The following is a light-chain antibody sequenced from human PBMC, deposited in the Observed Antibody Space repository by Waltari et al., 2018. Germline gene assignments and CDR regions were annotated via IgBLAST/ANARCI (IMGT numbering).Light chain of an antibody. CDR1: SRAVGAYTY. CDR3: SSYTNSNTLV. CDR2: DVS. Sequence: QSALTQPASVSGSPGQSITIPCTGTSRAVGAYTYIHGYQQHPGKAPKLMIYDVSNRPSGVSDRFSGSKSGNSASLTISGLQAEDEADYYCSSYTNSNTLVFGGGTNLTVL. V-gene: IGLV2-14*03. J-gene: IGLJ2*01.